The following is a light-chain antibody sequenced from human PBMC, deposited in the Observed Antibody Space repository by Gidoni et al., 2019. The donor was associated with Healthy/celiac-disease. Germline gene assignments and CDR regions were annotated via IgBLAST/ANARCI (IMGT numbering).Light chain of an antibody. Sequence: EIVLTQPPATLSLSPGERATLSCRASQSVSSYLAWYQQKPGQAPRLLIYDASNRATGIPARFSGSGSGTDFTLTISSLEPEDFAVYYCQQRSNWPRTFXXXTKVEIK. CDR2: DAS. CDR1: QSVSSY. J-gene: IGKJ1*01. CDR3: QQRSNWPRT. V-gene: IGKV3-11*01.